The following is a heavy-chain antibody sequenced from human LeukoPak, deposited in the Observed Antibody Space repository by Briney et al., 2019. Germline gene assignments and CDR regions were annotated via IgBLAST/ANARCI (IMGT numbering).Heavy chain of an antibody. D-gene: IGHD3-10*01. J-gene: IGHJ4*02. CDR3: AKDSHSGDFDY. CDR1: GFTSSSYG. CDR2: ISYDGSNK. Sequence: GGSLRLSCAASGFTSSSYGMHWVRQARGKGLEWVAVISYDGSNKYYAGSVKGRFTISRDNSKNTLYLQMNSLRAEDTAVYYCAKDSHSGDFDYWGQGTLVTVSS. V-gene: IGHV3-30*18.